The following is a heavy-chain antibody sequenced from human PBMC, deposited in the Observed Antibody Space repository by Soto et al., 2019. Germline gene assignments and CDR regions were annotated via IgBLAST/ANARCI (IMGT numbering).Heavy chain of an antibody. Sequence: DVQLVESGGGLIQPGESLRLSCAAFGLTVSGKKYVAWVRQAPGKGLEWVSALYDVDGTYYADSLKGRFTTSTDSSKTTVYLQMNDLRPDDTAVYYCATWHEREHAYDVWGQGTTVTASS. D-gene: IGHD1-1*01. J-gene: IGHJ3*01. CDR3: ATWHEREHAYDV. CDR1: GLTVSGKKY. V-gene: IGHV3-53*01. CDR2: LYDVDGT.